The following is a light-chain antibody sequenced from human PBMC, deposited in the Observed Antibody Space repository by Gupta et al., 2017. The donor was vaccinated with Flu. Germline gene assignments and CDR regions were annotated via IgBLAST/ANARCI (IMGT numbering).Light chain of an antibody. CDR3: RQARRVPCT. V-gene: IGKV1-12*01. CDR2: AAS. J-gene: IGKJ3*01. CDR1: QGISSW. Sequence: QLTQSPSSVSASVGDRVTITCRASQGISSWLAWYQQNPGKAPKLLIYAASSLQSGVPARFSGSGSGTDFTLKIRRVEPGDVATYYCRQARRVPCTFGPGTKVEIK.